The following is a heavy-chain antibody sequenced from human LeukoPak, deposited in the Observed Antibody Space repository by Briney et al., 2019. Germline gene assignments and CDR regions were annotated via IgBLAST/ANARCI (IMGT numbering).Heavy chain of an antibody. CDR2: ISSSSTTI. CDR1: GFTFSRYG. V-gene: IGHV3-48*01. J-gene: IGHJ6*02. D-gene: IGHD6-19*01. Sequence: GGSLRLSCAASGFTFSRYGMHWVRQAPGKGLEWVSYISSSSTTIYYADSVKGRFTISRDNAKNSLYLQMNSLRAEDTAVHYCARSAYSSGWYRSHYYYGMDLWGQGTPVTVSS. CDR3: ARSAYSSGWYRSHYYYGMDL.